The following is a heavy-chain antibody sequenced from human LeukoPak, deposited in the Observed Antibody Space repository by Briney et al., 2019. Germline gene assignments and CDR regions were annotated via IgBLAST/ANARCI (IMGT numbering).Heavy chain of an antibody. CDR3: AKSRAADTTLLFDY. V-gene: IGHV3-23*01. J-gene: IGHJ4*02. CDR1: GFTFSSYA. CDR2: ISGSGGST. Sequence: GGSLRLSCAASGFTFSSYAMSWVRQAPGKGLEWVSAISGSGGSTYYADSVKGRFTISRDNSKNTLYLHMSSLRAEDTAVYYCAKSRAADTTLLFDYWGQGTLVTVSS. D-gene: IGHD6-13*01.